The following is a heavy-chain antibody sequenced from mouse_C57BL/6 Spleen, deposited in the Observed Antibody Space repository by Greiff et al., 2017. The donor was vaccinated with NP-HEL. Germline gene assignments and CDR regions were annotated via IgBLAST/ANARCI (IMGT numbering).Heavy chain of an antibody. CDR2: IDPEDGET. V-gene: IGHV14-2*01. CDR1: GFNIKAYY. D-gene: IGHD1-1*01. Sequence: EVNVVESGAELVKPGASVELSCTASGFNIKAYYMHWVKQRTEQGLEWIGRIDPEDGETKSAPKFQGKDTITADTSSNTAYLQLSSLTSEDTAVYYCALLPLYWGQGTLVTVSA. J-gene: IGHJ3*01. CDR3: ALLPLY.